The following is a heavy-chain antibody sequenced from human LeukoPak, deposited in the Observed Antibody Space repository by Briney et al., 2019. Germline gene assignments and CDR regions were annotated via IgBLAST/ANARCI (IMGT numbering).Heavy chain of an antibody. CDR3: ARVPYYYDSSGYFGY. Sequence: PGGSLRLSCAAPGFTFSSYWMHWVRQAPGKGLVWVSRINTDGSSTSYADSVKGRFTISRDNAKNTLYLQMNSLRAEDTAVYYCARVPYYYDSSGYFGYWGQGTLVTVSS. J-gene: IGHJ4*02. D-gene: IGHD3-22*01. V-gene: IGHV3-74*01. CDR2: INTDGSST. CDR1: GFTFSSYW.